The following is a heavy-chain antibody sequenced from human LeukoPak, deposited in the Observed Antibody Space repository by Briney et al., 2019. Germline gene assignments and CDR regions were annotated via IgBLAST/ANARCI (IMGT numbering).Heavy chain of an antibody. D-gene: IGHD3-3*01. CDR3: ASYDFWQSYFDY. CDR2: IYYSGST. J-gene: IGHJ4*02. V-gene: IGHV4-59*01. Sequence: TSETLSLTCTVSGGSISSYYWSWIRQPPGKGLEWIGYIYYSGSTNYNPSLKSRVTISVDTSKNQFSLKLSSVTAADTAVYYCASYDFWQSYFDYWGQGTLVTVSS. CDR1: GGSISSYY.